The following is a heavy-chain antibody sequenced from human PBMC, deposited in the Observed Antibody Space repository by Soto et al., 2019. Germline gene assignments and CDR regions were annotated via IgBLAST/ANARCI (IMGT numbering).Heavy chain of an antibody. J-gene: IGHJ3*02. D-gene: IGHD6-19*01. CDR2: ISYDGSNE. CDR3: ARATARDSSGWYEDAFDI. CDR1: GFTFSSYA. Sequence: QVQLVESGGGVVQPGRSLRLSCAASGFTFSSYAMHWVRQAPGKGLEWVAVISYDGSNEYYADSVKGRFTISRDNSKNTLYLQMNSLRAEDTAVYYCARATARDSSGWYEDAFDIWGQGTMVTVSS. V-gene: IGHV3-30-3*01.